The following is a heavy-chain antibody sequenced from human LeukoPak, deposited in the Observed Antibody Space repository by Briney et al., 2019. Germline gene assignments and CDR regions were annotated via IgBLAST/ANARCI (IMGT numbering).Heavy chain of an antibody. D-gene: IGHD6-19*01. CDR2: INHSGST. J-gene: IGHJ4*02. CDR1: GGSFSGYY. Sequence: KPSETLSLTCAVYGGSFSGYYWSWIRQRPGKGLEWIGEINHSGSTNYNPSLKSRVTISVDTSKNQFSLKLSSVTAADTAVYYCARNKQWLGARYFDYWGQGTLVTVSS. CDR3: ARNKQWLGARYFDY. V-gene: IGHV4-34*01.